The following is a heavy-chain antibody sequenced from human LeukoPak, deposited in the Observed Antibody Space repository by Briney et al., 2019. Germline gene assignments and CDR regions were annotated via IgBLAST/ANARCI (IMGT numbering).Heavy chain of an antibody. CDR3: ARARYCSGGSCYSLFYYYYGMDV. Sequence: SETLSLTCAVYGGSFSGYYWSWIRQPPGKGLEWIGEINHSGSTNYNPSLKSRVTISVDTSKNQFSLKLSSVTAADTAVYYCARARYCSGGSCYSLFYYYYGMDVWGQGTTVTASS. D-gene: IGHD2-15*01. V-gene: IGHV4-34*01. CDR1: GGSFSGYY. J-gene: IGHJ6*02. CDR2: INHSGST.